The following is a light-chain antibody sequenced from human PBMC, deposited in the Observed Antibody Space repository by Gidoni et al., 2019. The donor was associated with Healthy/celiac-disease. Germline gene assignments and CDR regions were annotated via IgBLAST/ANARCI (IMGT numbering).Light chain of an antibody. Sequence: DIQMTQSPSSVSASVGERVSITCRASQGISNWLAWYQQKQGKAPKLLIYAASRLQSGVPSRFSGSGSGTDFTITISSLQREDFATYYCQQANSFTPTFGPGTKVDIK. CDR3: QQANSFTPT. CDR1: QGISNW. V-gene: IGKV1-12*01. CDR2: AAS. J-gene: IGKJ3*01.